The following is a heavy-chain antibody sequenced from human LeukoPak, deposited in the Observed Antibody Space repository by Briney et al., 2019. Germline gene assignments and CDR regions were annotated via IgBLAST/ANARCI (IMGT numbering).Heavy chain of an antibody. V-gene: IGHV1-69*04. Sequence: GSSVKVSCKASGGTFSSYAISWARQAPGQGLEWMGRIIPILGIANYAQKLQGRVTITADKSTSTAYMELSSLRSEDTAVYYCAITRLLLWFGECLGYWGQGTLVTVSS. D-gene: IGHD3-10*01. CDR3: AITRLLLWFGECLGY. J-gene: IGHJ4*02. CDR1: GGTFSSYA. CDR2: IIPILGIA.